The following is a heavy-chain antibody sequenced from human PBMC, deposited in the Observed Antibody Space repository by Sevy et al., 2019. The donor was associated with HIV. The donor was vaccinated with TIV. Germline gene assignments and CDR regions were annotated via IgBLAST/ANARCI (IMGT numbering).Heavy chain of an antibody. CDR3: AKVYCRSTSCYTWRTNGMDV. CDR2: ISWDGDST. J-gene: IGHJ6*02. Sequence: GGSLRLSCAASGFTLDDSAMHWVRQAPGKGLEWVSLISWDGDSTYYADSVKGRFTISRDNSKNSLYLQMNSLRAEDTALYYCAKVYCRSTSCYTWRTNGMDVWGQGTTVTVSS. D-gene: IGHD2-2*02. CDR1: GFTLDDSA. V-gene: IGHV3-43D*04.